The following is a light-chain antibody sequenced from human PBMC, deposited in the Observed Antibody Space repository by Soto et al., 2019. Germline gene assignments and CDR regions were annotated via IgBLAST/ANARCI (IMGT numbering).Light chain of an antibody. CDR3: QQYGSSLYT. Sequence: EIVLTQSPGTLSLSPGERATLSCRASQSVSSSYLAWYQQKPGQAPRLLIYDASSRATGIPDRFSGSGSGADFTLTISRLEPEDFAVYCGQQYGSSLYTFGQGTKLEIK. CDR1: QSVSSSY. J-gene: IGKJ2*01. CDR2: DAS. V-gene: IGKV3-20*01.